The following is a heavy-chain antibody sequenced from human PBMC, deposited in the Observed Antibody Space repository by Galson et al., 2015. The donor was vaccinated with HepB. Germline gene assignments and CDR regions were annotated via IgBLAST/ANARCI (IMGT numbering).Heavy chain of an antibody. V-gene: IGHV3-23*01. J-gene: IGHJ6*03. D-gene: IGHD1-26*01. CDR1: GLTFSSFA. CDR2: IGGSGTGT. Sequence: SLRLSCAASGLTFSSFAMSWVRQAPGKRLEWVSMIGGSGTGTPYADSVKGRFTISRDNSKNTLYLQMDSLRGEDTAVYYCAKNKGAGPHYNYCMDVWGKGTTVTVSS. CDR3: AKNKGAGPHYNYCMDV.